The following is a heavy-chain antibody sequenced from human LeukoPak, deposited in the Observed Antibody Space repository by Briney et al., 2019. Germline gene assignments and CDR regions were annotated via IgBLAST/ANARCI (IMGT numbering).Heavy chain of an antibody. Sequence: ASVKVSCKASGYTFTGYYMHWVRQAPGQGLEWMGWINPNSGGTNYAQKFQGRVTMTRDTSISTAYMELSSLRSEDTAVYYCARGAGGWYGYWGQGTLVTVSS. CDR3: ARGAGGWYGY. CDR1: GYTFTGYY. J-gene: IGHJ4*02. CDR2: INPNSGGT. V-gene: IGHV1-2*02. D-gene: IGHD6-19*01.